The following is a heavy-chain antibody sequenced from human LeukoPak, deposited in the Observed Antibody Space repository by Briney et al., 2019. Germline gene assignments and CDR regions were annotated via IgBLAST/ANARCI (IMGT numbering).Heavy chain of an antibody. CDR1: GYSFTRYW. V-gene: IGHV5-51*01. CDR3: ARRYYGSGSYYPLDY. D-gene: IGHD3-10*01. CDR2: IYPGDSDT. J-gene: IGHJ4*02. Sequence: GESLKISCRGSGYSFTRYWIGWVRQMPGKGLEWVGIIYPGDSDTRYSPSFQGQVTISADKSISTAYLQWSSLKASDTAMYYCARRYYGSGSYYPLDYWGQGTLVTVSS.